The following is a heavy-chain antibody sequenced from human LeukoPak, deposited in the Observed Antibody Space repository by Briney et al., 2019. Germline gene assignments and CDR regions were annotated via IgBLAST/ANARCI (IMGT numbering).Heavy chain of an antibody. Sequence: GGSLRLSCSASGFTFSSYAIHWVRQAPGKGLEYLSGISSNGGNTYNAKSLTGRITISRDNSKNTVDLQMSTLRTEDTAVYYCVKRTGLYFDYWGRGTLVTVSS. CDR3: VKRTGLYFDY. CDR1: GFTFSSYA. J-gene: IGHJ4*02. CDR2: ISSNGGNT. V-gene: IGHV3-64D*09. D-gene: IGHD7-27*01.